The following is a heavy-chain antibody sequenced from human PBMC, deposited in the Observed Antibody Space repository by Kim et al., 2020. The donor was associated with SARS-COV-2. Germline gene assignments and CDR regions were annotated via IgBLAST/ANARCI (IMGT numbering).Heavy chain of an antibody. CDR2: ISGSGGST. V-gene: IGHV3-23*01. Sequence: GGSLRLSCAASGFTFSSYAMSWVRQAPGKGLEWVSAISGSGGSTYYADSVKGRFTISRDNSKNTLYLQMNSLRAEDTAVYYCAKDLDIVVVVEPPWFDPWGQGTLVTVSS. D-gene: IGHD2-15*01. J-gene: IGHJ5*02. CDR1: GFTFSSYA. CDR3: AKDLDIVVVVEPPWFDP.